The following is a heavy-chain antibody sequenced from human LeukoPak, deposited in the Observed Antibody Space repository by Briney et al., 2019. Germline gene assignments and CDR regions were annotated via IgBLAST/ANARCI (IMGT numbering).Heavy chain of an antibody. CDR3: AKDYYDSSGSMVDY. CDR2: ISYDGSSK. CDR1: GFTFSSYG. J-gene: IGHJ4*02. V-gene: IGHV3-30*18. D-gene: IGHD3-22*01. Sequence: PGGSLRPSCAASGFTFSSYGMHWVRQAPGKGLEWVAVISYDGSSKYYADSVKGRFTIPRDNSKNTLYLQMNSLRAEDTAVYYCAKDYYDSSGSMVDYWGQGTLVTVSS.